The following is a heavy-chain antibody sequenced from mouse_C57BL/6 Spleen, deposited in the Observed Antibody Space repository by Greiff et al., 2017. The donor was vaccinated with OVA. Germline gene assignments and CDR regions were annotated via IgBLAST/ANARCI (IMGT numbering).Heavy chain of an antibody. D-gene: IGHD2-1*01. J-gene: IGHJ4*01. V-gene: IGHV1-59*01. CDR2: IDPSDSYT. CDR3: AYGNYEGYAMDY. Sequence: VQLLQSGAELVRPGTSVKLSCKASGYTFTSYWMHWVKQRPGQGLEWIGVIDPSDSYTNYNQKFKGKATLTVDTSSSTAYMQLSSLTSEDSAVYYCAYGNYEGYAMDYWGQGTSVTVSS. CDR1: GYTFTSYW.